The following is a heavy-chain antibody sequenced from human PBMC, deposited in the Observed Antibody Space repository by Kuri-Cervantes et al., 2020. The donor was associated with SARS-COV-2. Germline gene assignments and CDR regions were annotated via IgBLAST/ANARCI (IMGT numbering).Heavy chain of an antibody. J-gene: IGHJ1*01. CDR1: GGSFSGYY. CDR3: ASPHMEQLVEVGLEYFQH. Sequence: GSLRLSCAVYGGSFSGYYWSWIRQPPGKGLEWIGEINHRGSTNYNPSLKSRVTISVDTSKDQFSLKLSSVAAADAAVYYCASPHMEQLVEVGLEYFQHLGQGTLVTVSS. CDR2: INHRGST. D-gene: IGHD6-13*01. V-gene: IGHV4-34*01.